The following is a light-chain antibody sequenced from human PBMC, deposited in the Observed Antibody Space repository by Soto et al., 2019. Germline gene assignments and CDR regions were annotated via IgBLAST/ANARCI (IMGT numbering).Light chain of an antibody. V-gene: IGLV2-14*01. CDR1: SSDIGGYKY. Sequence: QSVLTQPASVSGSPGQSITISCTGSSSDIGGYKYVSWYQHHPGQAPKLMIYEVSNRPSGVSNRFSGSKSGNTASLTISGLQAEDEADYYCLSYTRSNTRVFGGGTKLTVL. J-gene: IGLJ2*01. CDR2: EVS. CDR3: LSYTRSNTRV.